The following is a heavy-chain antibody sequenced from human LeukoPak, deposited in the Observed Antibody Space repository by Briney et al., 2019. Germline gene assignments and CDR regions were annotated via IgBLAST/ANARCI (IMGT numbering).Heavy chain of an antibody. J-gene: IGHJ6*03. D-gene: IGHD3-10*01. V-gene: IGHV3-21*01. CDR1: GFTFSSYS. Sequence: GGSLRLSCAASGFTFSSYSMNWVRQAPGKGLEWVSSISSSSSYIYYADSVKGRFTISRDKAKNSLYLQMNSQIAEDTAVYYCAREAGRALLWFGELSQYYYYYMDVWGKGTTVTISS. CDR2: ISSSSSYI. CDR3: AREAGRALLWFGELSQYYYYYMDV.